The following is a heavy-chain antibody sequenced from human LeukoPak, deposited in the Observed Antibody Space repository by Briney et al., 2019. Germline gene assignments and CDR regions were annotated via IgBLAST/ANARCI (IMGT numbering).Heavy chain of an antibody. Sequence: SHTLSLTCAVSGGPISSGDYSWRWIRQPPGRGLEWIGYIYHSGSTYYNPSLKSRVTISVHRSKNQFSLKLSSVTAADTAVYYCGGFWSGKTYYFDYWGQGTLVTVSS. CDR3: GGFWSGKTYYFDY. V-gene: IGHV4-30-2*01. CDR2: IYHSGST. J-gene: IGHJ4*02. D-gene: IGHD3-3*01. CDR1: GGPISSGDYS.